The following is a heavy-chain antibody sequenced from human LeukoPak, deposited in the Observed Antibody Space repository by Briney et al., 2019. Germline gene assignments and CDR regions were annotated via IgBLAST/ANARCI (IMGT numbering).Heavy chain of an antibody. CDR1: GFIFRSYA. CDR2: ISGSGAST. CDR3: AKAAVVIPDY. V-gene: IGHV3-23*01. D-gene: IGHD3-22*01. Sequence: GGSLRLSCAASGFIFRSYAMSWVRQAPEKGLEWVSGISGSGASTYYADSVKGRFTISRDNSKNTLYLQMKTLRAEDTAVYYCAKAAVVIPDYWGQGTLVTVSS. J-gene: IGHJ4*02.